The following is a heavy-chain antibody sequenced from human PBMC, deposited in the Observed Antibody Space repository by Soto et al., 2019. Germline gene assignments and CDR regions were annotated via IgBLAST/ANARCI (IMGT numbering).Heavy chain of an antibody. CDR2: ISYDGSNK. CDR1: GFTFSSYG. CDR3: AKDHGGSYLLAAKPGPHYFDY. J-gene: IGHJ4*02. D-gene: IGHD1-26*01. V-gene: IGHV3-30*18. Sequence: AGGSLRLSCAASGFTFSSYGMHWVRQAPGKGLEWVAVISYDGSNKYYADSVKGRFTISRDNSKNTLYLQMNSPRAEDTAVYYCAKDHGGSYLLAAKPGPHYFDYWGQGTLVTVSS.